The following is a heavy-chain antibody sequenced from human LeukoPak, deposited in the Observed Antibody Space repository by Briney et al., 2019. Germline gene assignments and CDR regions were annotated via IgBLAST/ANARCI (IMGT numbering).Heavy chain of an antibody. V-gene: IGHV3-23*01. CDR2: ISGSGGST. D-gene: IGHD2-15*01. Sequence: GGSLRLSCAASGFTFSSYGMSWVRQAPGKGLEWVSAISGSGGSTYYADSVKGRFTISRDNSKNTLYLQMNSLRAEDTAVYYCARVATEGGYFDYWGQGTLVTVSS. CDR3: ARVATEGGYFDY. J-gene: IGHJ4*02. CDR1: GFTFSSYG.